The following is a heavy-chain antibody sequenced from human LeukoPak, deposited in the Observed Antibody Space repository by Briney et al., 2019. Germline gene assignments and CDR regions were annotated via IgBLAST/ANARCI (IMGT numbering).Heavy chain of an antibody. CDR1: GFTFSSYA. CDR2: LNGGGDYT. V-gene: IGHV3-23*01. Sequence: PGGSLRLSCKASGFTFSSYAMSWVRQAPGKGLEWVSALNGGGDYTYYAASVKGRFTISRDNSKNTLFLQMSSLRVEDTAVYYCAKGRGTTIFGVAQSDYWGQGTLVTVSS. D-gene: IGHD3-3*01. J-gene: IGHJ4*02. CDR3: AKGRGTTIFGVAQSDY.